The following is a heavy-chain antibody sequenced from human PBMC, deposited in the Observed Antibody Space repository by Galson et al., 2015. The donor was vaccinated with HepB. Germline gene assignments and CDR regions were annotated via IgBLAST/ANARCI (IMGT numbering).Heavy chain of an antibody. CDR1: GFSLSTSGMC. Sequence: PALVKPTQTLTLTCTFSGFSLSTSGMCVSWIRQPPGKALEWLARIDWDDDKYYSTSLKTRLTISKDTSKNQVVLTMTNMDPVDTATYYCARTGIAAAGYYYYYGMDVWGQGTTVTVSS. CDR2: IDWDDDK. V-gene: IGHV2-70*11. CDR3: ARTGIAAAGYYYYYGMDV. D-gene: IGHD6-13*01. J-gene: IGHJ6*02.